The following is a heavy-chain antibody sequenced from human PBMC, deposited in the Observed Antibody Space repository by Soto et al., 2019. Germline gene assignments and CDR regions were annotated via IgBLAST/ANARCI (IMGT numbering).Heavy chain of an antibody. J-gene: IGHJ6*03. CDR3: ARDHVTTAASYYYCYFTDV. Sequence: PVGSLRLSCAASGFTFSSYGMHWVRQAPGKGLEWVAVITSDGSNIYYADSVKGRFTISRDNAKNSLYLQMNSLGAEDTAVYYCARDHVTTAASYYYCYFTDVWGKGTTVTVSS. D-gene: IGHD4-17*01. CDR1: GFTFSSYG. V-gene: IGHV3-30*03. CDR2: ITSDGSNI.